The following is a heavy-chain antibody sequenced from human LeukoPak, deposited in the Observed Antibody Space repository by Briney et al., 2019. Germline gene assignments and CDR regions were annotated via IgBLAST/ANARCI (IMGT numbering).Heavy chain of an antibody. CDR3: ARSGDFIGRWHYCMDV. J-gene: IGHJ6*03. Sequence: SVKVSCKASGGTFISYAISWVRQAPGQGLEWMGGIIPIFGTANYAQKFQGRVTITTDESTSTAYMELSSLRSEDTAVYYCARSGDFIGRWHYCMDVWGKGTTVTVSS. CDR2: IIPIFGTA. CDR1: GGTFISYA. V-gene: IGHV1-69*05. D-gene: IGHD1-26*01.